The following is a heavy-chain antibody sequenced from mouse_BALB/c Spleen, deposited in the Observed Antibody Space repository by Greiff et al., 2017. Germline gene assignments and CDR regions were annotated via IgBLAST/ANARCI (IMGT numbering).Heavy chain of an antibody. V-gene: IGHV5-9-4*01. D-gene: IGHD2-10*02. CDR1: GFTFSSYA. CDR2: ISSGGSYT. CDR3: ARAYGNYYAMDY. J-gene: IGHJ4*01. Sequence: EVHLVESGGGLVKPGGSLKLSCAASGFTFSSYAMSWVRQSPEKRLEWVAEISSGGSYTYYPDTVTGRFTISRDNAKNTLYLEMSSLRSEDTAMYYCARAYGNYYAMDYWGQGTSVTVSS.